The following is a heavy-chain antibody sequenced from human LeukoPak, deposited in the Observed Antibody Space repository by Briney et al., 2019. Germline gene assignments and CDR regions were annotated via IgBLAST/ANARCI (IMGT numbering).Heavy chain of an antibody. CDR1: GFTFSSYTM. CDR2: IYHRGTT. J-gene: IGHJ6*03. Sequence: PGGSLRLSCAASGFTFSSYTMNWVRQAPGKGLEWIGYIYHRGTTYYNPSLESRVTISVDRSKNQFSLKLSSVTAADTAMFYCARVRDPYYYYMDVWGKGTTVTVSS. V-gene: IGHV4-4*02. CDR3: ARVRDPYYYYMDV. D-gene: IGHD5-24*01.